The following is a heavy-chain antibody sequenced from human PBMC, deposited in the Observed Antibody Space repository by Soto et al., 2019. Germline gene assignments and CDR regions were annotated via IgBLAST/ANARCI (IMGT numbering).Heavy chain of an antibody. CDR1: GVSIRSGAYY. V-gene: IGHV4-31*03. CDR3: ARGEHNYSLGDY. J-gene: IGHJ4*02. Sequence: QVQLQESGPGLVKPSQTLSLTCTVSGVSIRSGAYYWSWIRQHPGKGLEWSVYIHYRGVTYYNPSLKSRVDISVDASKNQFSLKLSPVTAAGTSVYFCARGEHNYSLGDYWGKGALVNVS. CDR2: IHYRGVT. D-gene: IGHD1-1*01.